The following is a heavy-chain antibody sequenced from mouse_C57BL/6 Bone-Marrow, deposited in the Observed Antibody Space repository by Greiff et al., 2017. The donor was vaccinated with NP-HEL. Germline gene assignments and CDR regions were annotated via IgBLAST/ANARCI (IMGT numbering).Heavy chain of an antibody. CDR1: GYTFTSYD. CDR2: IYPRDGGT. Sequence: QVQLQQSGPELVKPGASVKLSCKASGYTFTSYDINWVKQRPGQGLEWIGQIYPRDGGTNYNGKFKGKATLTVDTSSSTAYMELNSLTSEDSAVYFCSRRDYWGQGTTLTVAA. V-gene: IGHV1-85*01. J-gene: IGHJ2*01. CDR3: SRRDY.